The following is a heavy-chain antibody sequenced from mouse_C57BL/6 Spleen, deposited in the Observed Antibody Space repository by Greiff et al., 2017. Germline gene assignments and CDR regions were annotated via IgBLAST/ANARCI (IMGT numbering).Heavy chain of an antibody. CDR3: ARRGFGLDD. CDR2: IYPGDGDT. Sequence: QVQLQQSGPELVKPGASVKISCKASGYAFSSSWMNWVKQRPGKGLEWIGRIYPGDGDTKYNGKFKGKATLTADKSSSTAYMQHSSLTSEETAVCLCARRGFGLDDWGKGTSVTVSS. V-gene: IGHV1-82*01. CDR1: GYAFSSSW. J-gene: IGHJ4*01.